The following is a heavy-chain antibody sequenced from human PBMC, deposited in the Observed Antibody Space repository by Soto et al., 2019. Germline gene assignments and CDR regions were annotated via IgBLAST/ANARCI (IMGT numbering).Heavy chain of an antibody. CDR3: ARGGHYDILTGYPFDP. D-gene: IGHD3-9*01. Sequence: PSETLSLTCTVSGGSISRGDYFWTWIRQPPGKGLEFVGYISYSGNTIYNPSLKSRLTLSLDTSKNHFSLKLSSVTAADTAMYFCARGGHYDILTGYPFDPWGQGTLVTVSS. V-gene: IGHV4-30-4*01. CDR2: ISYSGNT. J-gene: IGHJ5*02. CDR1: GGSISRGDYF.